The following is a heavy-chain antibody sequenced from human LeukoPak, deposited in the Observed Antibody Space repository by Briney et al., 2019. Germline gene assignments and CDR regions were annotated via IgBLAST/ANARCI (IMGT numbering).Heavy chain of an antibody. Sequence: GGSLRLSCAASGFTFSSYWMSWVRQAPGKGLEWVANIKQDGSEKYYVDSVKGRFTISRDNAKNSLYLQMNSLRAEDTAVYYCAREGRAYDILTGYYKWGYYFDYWGQGTLVTVSS. J-gene: IGHJ4*02. D-gene: IGHD3-9*01. V-gene: IGHV3-7*03. CDR1: GFTFSSYW. CDR2: IKQDGSEK. CDR3: AREGRAYDILTGYYKWGYYFDY.